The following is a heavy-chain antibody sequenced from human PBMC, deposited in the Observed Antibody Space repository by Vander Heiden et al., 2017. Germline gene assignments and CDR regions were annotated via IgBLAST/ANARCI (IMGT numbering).Heavy chain of an antibody. Sequence: QVQLVESGGGVVQPGRSLRLSCAASGFTFSSYGMHWVRQAPGKGLEWVSVISYDASNKYYIDSVKGRFTISRDNSKNTLYLQMNSLSAEDTAVYYCAKNLRPNTGSYGLDYWGQGTLVTVSS. CDR1: GFTFSSYG. J-gene: IGHJ4*02. D-gene: IGHD1-26*01. CDR3: AKNLRPNTGSYGLDY. CDR2: ISYDASNK. V-gene: IGHV3-30*18.